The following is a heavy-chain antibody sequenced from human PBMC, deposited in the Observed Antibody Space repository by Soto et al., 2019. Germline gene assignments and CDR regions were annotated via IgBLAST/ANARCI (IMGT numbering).Heavy chain of an antibody. D-gene: IGHD3-22*01. CDR2: ISAYNGNT. CDR3: ARTYYYDSSGYYVPSHNWFDP. V-gene: IGHV1-18*01. CDR1: GYTFTSYG. J-gene: IGHJ5*02. Sequence: GASVKVSCKASGYTFTSYGISWVRQAPGQGLEWIGWISAYNGNTNYAQKLQGRVTMTTDTSTSTAYMELRSLRSDDTAVYYCARTYYYDSSGYYVPSHNWFDPWGQGTLVTVSS.